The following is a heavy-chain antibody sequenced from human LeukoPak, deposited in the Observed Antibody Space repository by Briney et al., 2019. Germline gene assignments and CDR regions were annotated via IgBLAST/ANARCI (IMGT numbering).Heavy chain of an antibody. CDR1: GFTFNTYG. V-gene: IGHV3-30*18. CDR2: ISYDGSNK. J-gene: IGHJ4*02. CDR3: AKDTYYYGSGSYYPFDY. D-gene: IGHD3-10*01. Sequence: PGGSLRLSCAASGFTFNTYGMHWVRQAPDKGLEWVAVISYDGSNKYYADSVKGRFTISRDNSKNTLYLQMNSLRAEDTAVYYCAKDTYYYGSGSYYPFDYWGQGTLVTVSS.